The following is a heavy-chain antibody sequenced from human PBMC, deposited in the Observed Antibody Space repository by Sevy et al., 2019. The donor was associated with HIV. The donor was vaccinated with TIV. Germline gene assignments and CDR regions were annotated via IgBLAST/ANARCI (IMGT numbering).Heavy chain of an antibody. D-gene: IGHD3-16*01. Sequence: SETLSLTCAVSGGSISGHYWSWIRQSPGKGLEFIGWIHYSGYTNYNPSVSSRISMSVDTSRNQFSLKLFSLTAADTAVYYCARHLSHDDHPLGLWGQGTLVTVSS. CDR3: ARHLSHDDHPLGL. V-gene: IGHV4-59*08. CDR1: GGSISGHY. CDR2: IHYSGYT. J-gene: IGHJ4*02.